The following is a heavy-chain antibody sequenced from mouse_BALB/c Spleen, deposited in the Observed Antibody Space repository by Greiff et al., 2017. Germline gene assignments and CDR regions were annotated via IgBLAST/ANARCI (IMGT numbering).Heavy chain of an antibody. CDR1: GFSLTGYG. D-gene: IGHD2-1*01. J-gene: IGHJ4*01. CDR2: IWGDGST. CDR3: ARGGGNYLYYAMDY. Sequence: VKLMESGPGLVAPSQSLSITCTVSGFSLTGYGVNWVRQPPGKGLEWLGMIWGDGSTDYNSALKSRLSISKDNSKSQVFLKMNSLQTDDTARYYCARGGGNYLYYAMDYWGQGTSVTVSS. V-gene: IGHV2-6-7*01.